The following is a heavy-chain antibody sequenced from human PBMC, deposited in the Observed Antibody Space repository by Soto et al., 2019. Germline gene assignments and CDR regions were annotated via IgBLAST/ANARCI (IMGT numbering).Heavy chain of an antibody. V-gene: IGHV3-21*01. Sequence: GGSLRLSCAASGFTFSSYSMNWVRQAPGKGLEWVSSISSSSSYIYYADSVKGRFTISRDNAKNSLYLQMNSLRAEDKAVYYCAREGARDFWSGSPSYYYYMDVWGKGTTVTVSS. CDR1: GFTFSSYS. D-gene: IGHD3-3*01. CDR2: ISSSSSYI. CDR3: AREGARDFWSGSPSYYYYMDV. J-gene: IGHJ6*03.